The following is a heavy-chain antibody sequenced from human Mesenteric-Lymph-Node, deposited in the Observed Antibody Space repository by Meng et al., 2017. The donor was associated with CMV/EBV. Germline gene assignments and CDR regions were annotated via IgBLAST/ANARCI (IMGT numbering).Heavy chain of an antibody. CDR3: ARGRYSIGY. CDR1: GGSISSYY. Sequence: GSLRLSCTVSGGSISSYYWSWIRQPPGKGLEWIGYIYYTGSTNYNSSLKSRVTISGDTSKSQFSLKLTSVTAADTAVYYCARGRYSIGYWGQGTLVTVSS. J-gene: IGHJ4*02. D-gene: IGHD3-9*01. CDR2: IYYTGST. V-gene: IGHV4-59*01.